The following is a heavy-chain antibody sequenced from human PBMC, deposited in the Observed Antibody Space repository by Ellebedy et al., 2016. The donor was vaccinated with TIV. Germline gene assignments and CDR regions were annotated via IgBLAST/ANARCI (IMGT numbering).Heavy chain of an antibody. D-gene: IGHD4-11*01. CDR1: GGSIDSSY. V-gene: IGHV4-59*01. Sequence: GSLRLSXSVSGGSIDSSYWRWIRQPPGRGLEYIGYINYSGRTNFNPSLKSRVTLSVDLSKNQFSLRLTSVTAADTAVYYCAREDSNYSDRYYYYGLDVWGQGTTVTVSS. CDR2: INYSGRT. J-gene: IGHJ6*02. CDR3: AREDSNYSDRYYYYGLDV.